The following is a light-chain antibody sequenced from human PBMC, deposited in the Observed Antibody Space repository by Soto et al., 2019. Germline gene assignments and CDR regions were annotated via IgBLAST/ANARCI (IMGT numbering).Light chain of an antibody. V-gene: IGKV3-20*01. CDR3: QQYSNWPPWT. Sequence: EIVLTQSPGTLSLSPGERATLSCRAIQSVSSSYLAWYQQKPGQAPRLLIYGASSRATGIPDRFSGSGSGTDFTLTISRLEPEDFAVYYCQQYSNWPPWTFGQGTKVDIK. J-gene: IGKJ1*01. CDR1: QSVSSSY. CDR2: GAS.